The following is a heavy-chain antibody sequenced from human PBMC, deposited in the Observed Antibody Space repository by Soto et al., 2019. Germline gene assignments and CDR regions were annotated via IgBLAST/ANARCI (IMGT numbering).Heavy chain of an antibody. Sequence: QVQLQESGPGLVKPSQTLSLTCTVSGGSISSGGYYWSWIRQHPGKGLEWIGYIYYSGSTYYNPSLRSRVTISVDTSKNQCSLKLRSVTAADTAVYYCARGVTMVRGVIHTPYFDYWGQGTLVTVSS. V-gene: IGHV4-31*03. CDR2: IYYSGST. J-gene: IGHJ4*02. D-gene: IGHD3-10*01. CDR1: GGSISSGGYY. CDR3: ARGVTMVRGVIHTPYFDY.